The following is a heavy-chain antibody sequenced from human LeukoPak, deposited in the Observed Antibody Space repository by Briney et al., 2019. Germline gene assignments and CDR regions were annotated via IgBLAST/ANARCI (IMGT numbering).Heavy chain of an antibody. Sequence: PGGSLRLSCVASRFTFTGFAMHWVRQAPGKGLEWVAVISWDGSTKYYADSVKGRFTIPRDNSKNTLYLQMNSLRAEDTAVYYCGRDGGGSGWYTHLDYWGQGILVTVSS. CDR2: ISWDGSTK. J-gene: IGHJ4*02. CDR3: GRDGGGSGWYTHLDY. V-gene: IGHV3-30-3*01. CDR1: RFTFTGFA. D-gene: IGHD6-19*01.